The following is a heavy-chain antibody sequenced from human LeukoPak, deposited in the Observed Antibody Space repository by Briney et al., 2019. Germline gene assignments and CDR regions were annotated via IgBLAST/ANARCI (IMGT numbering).Heavy chain of an antibody. J-gene: IGHJ5*02. CDR3: ARGGTPSSSWYTKSKNWFDP. Sequence: GESLRLSCAASGFTFSSYNMNWVRQAPGKGLEWVSSISSSSSYIYYADSVKGRFTLSRDNAKNSLYLQMNSLRAEDTAVYYCARGGTPSSSWYTKSKNWFDPWGQGTLVTVSS. CDR1: GFTFSSYN. V-gene: IGHV3-21*01. D-gene: IGHD6-13*01. CDR2: ISSSSSYI.